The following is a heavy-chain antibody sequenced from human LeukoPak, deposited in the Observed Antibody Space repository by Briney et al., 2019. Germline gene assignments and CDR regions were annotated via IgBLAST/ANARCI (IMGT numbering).Heavy chain of an antibody. J-gene: IGHJ5*02. D-gene: IGHD3-3*01. CDR2: IYTSGST. V-gene: IGHV4-61*02. CDR3: ARDHYDFPNWFDP. Sequence: SETLSLTCTVSGGSISSGSYYWSWIRQPAGTGLEWIGRIYTSGSTNYNPSLKSRVTISVDTSKNQFSLKLSSVTAADTAVYYCARDHYDFPNWFDPWGQGTLVTVSS. CDR1: GGSISSGSYY.